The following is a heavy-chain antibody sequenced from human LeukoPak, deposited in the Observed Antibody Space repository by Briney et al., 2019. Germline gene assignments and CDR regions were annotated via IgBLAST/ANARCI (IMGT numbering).Heavy chain of an antibody. D-gene: IGHD3-10*01. J-gene: IGHJ6*02. CDR2: IWYDGSNK. CDR3: ARECPGSYYNDRYYYYYGMDV. CDR1: GFTFSSYG. Sequence: GGSLRLSCAASGFTFSSYGMHWVRQAPGKGLEWVAVIWYDGSNKYYADSVKGRFTISRDNSKNTLYLQMNSLRAEDTAVYYCARECPGSYYNDRYYYYYGMDVWGQGTTVTVPS. V-gene: IGHV3-33*01.